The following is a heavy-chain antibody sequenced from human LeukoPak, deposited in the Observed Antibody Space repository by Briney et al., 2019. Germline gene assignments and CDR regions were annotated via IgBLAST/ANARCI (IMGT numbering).Heavy chain of an antibody. Sequence: GGSLRLSCAASGFTFSSYAMHWVRQAPGKGLEWVAVISYDGNNKYYADPVKGRFTISRDNSKNTLYLQMSSLRAEDTAVYYCAKVTGGDMITYGGVDYWGQGTLVTVSS. V-gene: IGHV3-30*04. D-gene: IGHD3-16*01. CDR1: GFTFSSYA. CDR3: AKVTGGDMITYGGVDY. J-gene: IGHJ4*02. CDR2: ISYDGNNK.